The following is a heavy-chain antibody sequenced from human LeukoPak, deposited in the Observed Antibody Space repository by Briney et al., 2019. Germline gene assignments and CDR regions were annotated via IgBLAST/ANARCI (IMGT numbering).Heavy chain of an antibody. CDR3: VGGAPNWGFDF. Sequence: ASVKVSCTASGGTFSSSDINWVRQAAGQGFEWMGWMSPTSGNTGYAQNFQGRVTMTRDTSISTAYMELTSLRSEDTAVYYCVGGAPNWGFDFWGQGTLVIVSS. CDR2: MSPTSGNT. CDR1: GGTFSSSD. D-gene: IGHD7-27*01. J-gene: IGHJ4*02. V-gene: IGHV1-8*01.